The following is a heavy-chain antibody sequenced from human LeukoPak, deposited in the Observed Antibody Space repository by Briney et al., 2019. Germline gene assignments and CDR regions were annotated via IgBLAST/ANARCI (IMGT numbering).Heavy chain of an antibody. CDR1: GFTFSSYA. CDR2: ISGSGGST. Sequence: GGSLRLSCAASGFTFSSYAMSWVRQAPGKGLEWVSAISGSGGSTYYADSVKGRFTISRDNSENTLYLQMNSLRAEDTAVYYCAKMRAYSSSWFDYWGQGTLVTVSS. D-gene: IGHD6-13*01. V-gene: IGHV3-23*01. CDR3: AKMRAYSSSWFDY. J-gene: IGHJ4*02.